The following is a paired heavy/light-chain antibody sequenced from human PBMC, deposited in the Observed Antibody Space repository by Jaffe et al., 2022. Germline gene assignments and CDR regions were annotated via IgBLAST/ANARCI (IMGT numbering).Heavy chain of an antibody. J-gene: IGHJ4*02. CDR2: IRYDGSNK. Sequence: QVQLVESGGGVVQPGGSLRLSCAASGFTFSSYGMHWVRQAPGKGLEWVAFIRYDGSNKYYADSVKGRFTISRDNSKNTLYLQMNSLRAEDTAVYYCAKVLNLRSSIAVAGTWGRNFDYWGQGTLVTVSS. CDR3: AKVLNLRSSIAVAGTWGRNFDY. D-gene: IGHD6-19*01. V-gene: IGHV3-30*02. CDR1: GFTFSSYG.
Light chain of an antibody. V-gene: IGKV1-13*02. CDR3: QQFNSYPRLT. CDR2: DAS. Sequence: AIQLTQSPSSLSASVGDRVTITCRASQGISSALAWYQQKPGKAPKLLIYDASSLESGVPSRFSGSGSGTDFTLTISSLQPEDFATYYCQQFNSYPRLTFGGGTKVEIK. CDR1: QGISSA. J-gene: IGKJ4*01.